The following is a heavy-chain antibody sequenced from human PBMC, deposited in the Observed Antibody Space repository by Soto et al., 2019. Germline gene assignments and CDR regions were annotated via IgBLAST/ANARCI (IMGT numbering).Heavy chain of an antibody. CDR2: IIPIFGTA. V-gene: IGHV1-69*13. J-gene: IGHJ5*02. CDR3: ASAPFVPDTYYYDSTVLDP. CDR1: GGTLSSYA. D-gene: IGHD3-22*01. Sequence: SVKVSCKASGGTLSSYAISWVRQAPGQGLEWMGGIIPIFGTANYAQKFQGRVTITADESTSTAYMELSSLRSEDTAVYYCASAPFVPDTYYYDSTVLDPWGQGTLVTVSS.